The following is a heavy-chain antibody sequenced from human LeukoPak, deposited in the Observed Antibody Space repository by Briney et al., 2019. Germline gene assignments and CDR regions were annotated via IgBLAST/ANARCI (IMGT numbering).Heavy chain of an antibody. CDR3: ARDSTYYYDSGSSGPHYFDN. V-gene: IGHV3-30*01. Sequence: GKSLRLSCAASGFTFSNYAMHWVRPAPGKGLEWVSLISSGGTYEYYADSVKGRFTISRDNSKNTLYLQLNSLRAEDTAVYYCARDSTYYYDSGSSGPHYFDNWGQGTLVTVSS. CDR1: GFTFSNYA. J-gene: IGHJ4*02. D-gene: IGHD3-10*01. CDR2: ISSGGTYE.